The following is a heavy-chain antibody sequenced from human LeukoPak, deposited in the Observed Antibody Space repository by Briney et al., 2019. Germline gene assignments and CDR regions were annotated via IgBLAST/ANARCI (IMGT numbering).Heavy chain of an antibody. CDR2: ISGSGGST. V-gene: IGHV3-23*01. D-gene: IGHD3-9*01. CDR1: GFTFSRHG. Sequence: GGSLRLSCVASGFTFSRHGMSWVRQAPGKGLEWVSAISGSGGSTYYADSVKGRFTISRDNSKNTLYLQMNSLRAEDTAVYYCAKAHLRYFDWLTPVDYWGQGTLVTVSS. CDR3: AKAHLRYFDWLTPVDY. J-gene: IGHJ4*02.